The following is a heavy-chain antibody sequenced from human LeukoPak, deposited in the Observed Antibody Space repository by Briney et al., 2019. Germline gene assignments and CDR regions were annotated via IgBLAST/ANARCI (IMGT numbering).Heavy chain of an antibody. CDR2: INPNSGGT. CDR1: GYTFTGYY. Sequence: ASVKVSCKASGYTFTGYYMHWVRQAPGQGLEWMGWINPNSGGTNYAQKFQGRVTMTRDTSISTAYMELSRLRSDDTAVYYCARIPHTYCSSTSCYVDYWGQGTLVTVSS. V-gene: IGHV1-2*02. J-gene: IGHJ4*02. CDR3: ARIPHTYCSSTSCYVDY. D-gene: IGHD2-2*01.